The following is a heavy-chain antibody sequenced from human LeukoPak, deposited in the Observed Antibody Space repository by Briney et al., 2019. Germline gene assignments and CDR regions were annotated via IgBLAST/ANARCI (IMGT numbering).Heavy chain of an antibody. CDR2: ISAYNGNT. CDR1: GYTFTNQL. V-gene: IGHV1-18*01. Sequence: ASVKVSCKASGYTFTNQLITWVRQAPGQGLEWMGWISAYNGNTKSAQKFQGRVTMTTDTSTRTAYMELTSLRSDDTAVYYCARMVLSGSVGDGFDIWGQGTIVTVSS. J-gene: IGHJ3*02. CDR3: ARMVLSGSVGDGFDI. D-gene: IGHD3-10*01.